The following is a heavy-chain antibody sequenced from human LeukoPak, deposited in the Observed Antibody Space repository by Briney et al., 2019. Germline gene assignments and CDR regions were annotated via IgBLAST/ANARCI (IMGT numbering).Heavy chain of an antibody. CDR3: ATRGGGQMVRGIPDAFDI. D-gene: IGHD3-10*01. CDR2: IYPGDSDP. CDR1: GYSFISYW. Sequence: GDSLKISCKGSGYSFISYWIGWVRQMPGKGLEWMGMIYPGDSDPRYSPSFRGQVTFSADKSISTAHLHWSSLKASDTAMYYCATRGGGQMVRGIPDAFDIWGQGTMVTVSS. J-gene: IGHJ3*02. V-gene: IGHV5-51*01.